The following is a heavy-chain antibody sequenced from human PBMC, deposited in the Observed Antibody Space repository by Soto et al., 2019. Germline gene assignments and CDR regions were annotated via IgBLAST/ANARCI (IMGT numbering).Heavy chain of an antibody. V-gene: IGHV3-11*01. J-gene: IGHJ6*02. D-gene: IGHD4-17*01. CDR2: ISSSGSTI. CDR1: GFTFSDYY. Sequence: QVQLVESGGGLVKPGGSLRLSCAASGFTFSDYYMSWIRQAPGKGLEWVSYISSSGSTIYYADSVKGRFTISRDNATNSLYLQMNSLRSEVTAVYYCASPTVTPHYGMDVWGQGTTVTVSS. CDR3: ASPTVTPHYGMDV.